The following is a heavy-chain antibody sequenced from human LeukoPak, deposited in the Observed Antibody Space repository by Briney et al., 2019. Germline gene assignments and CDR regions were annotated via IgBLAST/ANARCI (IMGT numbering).Heavy chain of an antibody. Sequence: GGALRLSCAASGFTLSSYLMSWVRQAPGKGLEWVANVKQDGREKYYVDSVKDRFTISRDNAKNSLYLQMNSLRAEDTAVYYCARDSEGFDYWGQGTLVTVSS. V-gene: IGHV3-7*01. CDR3: ARDSEGFDY. CDR1: GFTLSSYL. CDR2: VKQDGREK. D-gene: IGHD1-26*01. J-gene: IGHJ4*02.